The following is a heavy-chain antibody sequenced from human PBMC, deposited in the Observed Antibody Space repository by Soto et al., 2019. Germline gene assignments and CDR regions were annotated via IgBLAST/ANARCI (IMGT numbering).Heavy chain of an antibody. CDR2: INVGDAGT. D-gene: IGHD2-2*01. CDR3: AKIYQFDC. V-gene: IGHV3-23*01. J-gene: IGHJ4*02. CDR1: GFIFTSYA. Sequence: EVQLLESGGGLEQPGGSLRLSCAASGFIFTSYAMSWVRQAPGKGLEWVSSINVGDAGTNYADSVKGRFTISRDNSKNTLYLQMNFLRADDTAIYYCAKIYQFDCWGQGTLVTVSS.